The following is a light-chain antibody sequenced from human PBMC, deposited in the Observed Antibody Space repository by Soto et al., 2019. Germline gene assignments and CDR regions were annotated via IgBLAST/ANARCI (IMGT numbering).Light chain of an antibody. Sequence: EIVMTQSPATLSVSPGERATLSCRASQSVSSNLAWYQQKPGQAPRLLIYGASTRATGIPARFSGSGSGTEFTLTISSLQSEDCAVYYGQQYNSWPLTFGGGTKVDI. CDR3: QQYNSWPLT. CDR2: GAS. CDR1: QSVSSN. J-gene: IGKJ4*01. V-gene: IGKV3-15*01.